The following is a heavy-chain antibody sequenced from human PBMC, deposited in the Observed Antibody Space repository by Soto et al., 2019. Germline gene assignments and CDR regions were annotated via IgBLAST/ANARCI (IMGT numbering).Heavy chain of an antibody. J-gene: IGHJ6*03. CDR3: AKGGRFPEARYYFLDV. Sequence: QVQLQQRGAGLLKPSETLSLTCVVDGESFSGYYWTWIRQPPGKGLEWIGEINDSGSTNHKPSLKSRVTMSIDTSKNQFSLNLRSVTAADTGVYYCAKGGRFPEARYYFLDVWAMGPRSPSP. CDR1: GESFSGYY. D-gene: IGHD3-3*01. V-gene: IGHV4-34*01. CDR2: INDSGST.